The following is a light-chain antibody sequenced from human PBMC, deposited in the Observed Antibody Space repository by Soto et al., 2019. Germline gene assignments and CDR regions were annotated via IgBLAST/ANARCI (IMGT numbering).Light chain of an antibody. CDR2: AAS. V-gene: IGKV1-39*01. CDR1: QSISSY. CDR3: QQSYSTSSS. Sequence: DILMTQSPSSLSASVGDRVTITCRASQSISSYLNWYQQKPGKAPNLLIYAASSLQSGVPSRFSGSGSGTDFTLTISSLQPEDFATYFCQQSYSTSSSFGQGTKLEIK. J-gene: IGKJ2*01.